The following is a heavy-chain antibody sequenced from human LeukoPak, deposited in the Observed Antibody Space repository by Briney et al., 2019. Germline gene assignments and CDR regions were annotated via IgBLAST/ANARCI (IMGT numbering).Heavy chain of an antibody. J-gene: IGHJ4*02. CDR2: ISYDGSNK. CDR3: ARGRGYSGYDYSDY. V-gene: IGHV3-30*03. CDR1: GFTFSSYG. D-gene: IGHD5-12*01. Sequence: PGGSLRLSCAASGFTFSSYGMHWVRQAPGKGLEWVAVISYDGSNKYYADSVKGRFTISRDNSKNTLYLQMNSLRAEDTAVYYCARGRGYSGYDYSDYWGQGTLVTVSS.